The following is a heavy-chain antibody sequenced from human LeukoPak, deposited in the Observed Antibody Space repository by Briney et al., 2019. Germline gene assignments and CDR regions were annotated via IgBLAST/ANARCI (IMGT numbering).Heavy chain of an antibody. CDR1: GFTVSSNY. D-gene: IGHD3-10*01. CDR2: IYSGGST. Sequence: GGSLRLSCAASGFTVSSNYMSWVRQAPGKGLEWVSVIYSGGSTYYADSVKGRFTISRDNSKNTLYLQMKSLRAEDTAVYYCARDTPTEGGLWFGELLGGMDVWGQGTTVTVSS. J-gene: IGHJ6*02. V-gene: IGHV3-66*01. CDR3: ARDTPTEGGLWFGELLGGMDV.